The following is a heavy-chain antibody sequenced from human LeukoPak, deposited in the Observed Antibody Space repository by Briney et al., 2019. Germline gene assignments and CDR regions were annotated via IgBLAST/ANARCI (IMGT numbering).Heavy chain of an antibody. J-gene: IGHJ4*02. CDR3: AKIPVIGGYGDYPFNSY. CDR2: ISGSGGST. Sequence: GGSLRLSCAASGFTFSSYAMSWVRQAPGKGLEWVSAISGSGGSTYYADSVKGRFTISRDNSKNTLYLQMNSLRAEDTAVYYCAKIPVIGGYGDYPFNSYWGQGTLVTVSS. V-gene: IGHV3-23*01. CDR1: GFTFSSYA. D-gene: IGHD4-17*01.